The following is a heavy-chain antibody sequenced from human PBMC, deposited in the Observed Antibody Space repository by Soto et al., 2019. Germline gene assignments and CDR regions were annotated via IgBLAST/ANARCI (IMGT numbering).Heavy chain of an antibody. D-gene: IGHD2-2*01. CDR3: ATHCSRTSCYSTFDP. J-gene: IGHJ5*02. CDR2: INHYGST. V-gene: IGHV4-34*01. CDR1: GGSFSSYY. Sequence: QVQLQQWGAGLLKPSETLSLTCAVYGGSFSSYYWSWIRQPPGKGLEWIGQINHYGSTDYNPSLKSRVTISVDTSKNHFSLRLSSVTAADTAMYYCATHCSRTSCYSTFDPWGQGTLVTVSS.